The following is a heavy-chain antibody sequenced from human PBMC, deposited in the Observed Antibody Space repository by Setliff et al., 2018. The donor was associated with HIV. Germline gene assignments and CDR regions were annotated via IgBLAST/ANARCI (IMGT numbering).Heavy chain of an antibody. J-gene: IGHJ4*02. D-gene: IGHD6-13*01. CDR1: GFIFSNAR. CDR3: MDFAIAGAWDY. V-gene: IGHV3-15*01. Sequence: AGGSLRLSCAASGFIFSNARMNWVRQVPGKGLEWVGHIKKKGDGGTTEYATPVKGRFTISRDDSENMLYLQTNDLKTEDTAVYYCMDFAIAGAWDYWGQGTLVTVSS. CDR2: IKKKGDGGTT.